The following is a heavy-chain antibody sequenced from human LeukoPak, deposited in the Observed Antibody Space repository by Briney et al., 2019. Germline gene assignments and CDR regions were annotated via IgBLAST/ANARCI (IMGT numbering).Heavy chain of an antibody. D-gene: IGHD3-22*01. CDR2: IYYSGRT. Sequence: SETLSLTCSVSAGSISSSNYYWGWIRQPPGKGLEWIGSIYYSGRTYYNPSLKSRVTISVDTSKKQFSLKLSSVTAADTAVYYCARVSRYYDSSGYYLDAFDIWGQGTMVTVSS. J-gene: IGHJ3*02. V-gene: IGHV4-39*07. CDR1: AGSISSSNYY. CDR3: ARVSRYYDSSGYYLDAFDI.